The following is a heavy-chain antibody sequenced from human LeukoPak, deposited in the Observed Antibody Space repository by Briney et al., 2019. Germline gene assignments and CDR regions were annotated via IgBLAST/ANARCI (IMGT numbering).Heavy chain of an antibody. Sequence: SVKVSCKASGGTLSSYAISWVRQAPGQGLEWMGGIIPIFGTANYAQKFQGRVTITADESTSTAYMELSSLRSEDTAVYYCARGPDCGGDCYSGGYDFDYWGQGTLVTVSS. J-gene: IGHJ4*02. D-gene: IGHD2-21*02. CDR3: ARGPDCGGDCYSGGYDFDY. CDR1: GGTLSSYA. V-gene: IGHV1-69*01. CDR2: IIPIFGTA.